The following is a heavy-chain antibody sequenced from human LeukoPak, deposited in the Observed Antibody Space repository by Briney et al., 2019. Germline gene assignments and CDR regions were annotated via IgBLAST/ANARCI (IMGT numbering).Heavy chain of an antibody. J-gene: IGHJ5*02. V-gene: IGHV3-11*01. Sequence: PGGSLRLSCAASGFTFSDYYMSWIRQAPGKGLEWVSYISSSGSTIYYADSVKGRFTISRDNAKNSLYLQMNSLRAEDTAVYYCASTPHCSSTSCYQSGWYDRWGQGTLVTVSS. CDR1: GFTFSDYY. D-gene: IGHD2-2*01. CDR3: ASTPHCSSTSCYQSGWYDR. CDR2: ISSSGSTI.